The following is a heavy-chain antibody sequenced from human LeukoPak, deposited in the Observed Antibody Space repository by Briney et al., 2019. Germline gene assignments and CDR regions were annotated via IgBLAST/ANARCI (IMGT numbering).Heavy chain of an antibody. J-gene: IGHJ4*02. CDR3: ARTADYFDY. CDR1: GFAFSDYE. D-gene: IGHD2-2*01. CDR2: IASSCSYT. Sequence: PGGSLRLSFAASGFAFSDYEMGWIRQAPGKGLEWISYIASSCSYTNYADSAKAGFTTTRDNSKNSLYLKMTSLSAEDTAVYYCARTADYFDYWGQGTLVTVSS. V-gene: IGHV3-11*03.